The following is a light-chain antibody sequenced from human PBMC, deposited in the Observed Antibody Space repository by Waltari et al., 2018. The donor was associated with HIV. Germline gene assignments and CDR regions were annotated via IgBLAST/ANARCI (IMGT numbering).Light chain of an antibody. CDR2: DVT. V-gene: IGLV2-11*01. J-gene: IGLJ3*02. Sequence: QSALTQPRSVSGSPGQSVTISCSGTSSDVGGYNYVSWYHQHPGKAPKLMIYDVTERPSGVPDRFSGSKSGNTASLTISGLQADDEADYYCCSYAGRYTWVFGGGTELTVL. CDR1: SSDVGGYNY. CDR3: CSYAGRYTWV.